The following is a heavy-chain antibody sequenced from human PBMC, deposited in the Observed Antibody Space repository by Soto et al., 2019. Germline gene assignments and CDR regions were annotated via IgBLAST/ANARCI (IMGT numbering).Heavy chain of an antibody. D-gene: IGHD1-26*01. J-gene: IGHJ4*02. CDR2: IFYSGST. CDR3: ARVDTSVGATCVSY. Sequence: QVQLQESGPGLVKPSQTLSLTCTVSGGSISSGGYYWSWIRQHPGKGLEWIGYIFYSGSTYYNPSHKTRVTTAGATSKNQFSLKLSSVTAADTAVYYCARVDTSVGATCVSYWGQGTLVTVSS. CDR1: GGSISSGGYY. V-gene: IGHV4-31*03.